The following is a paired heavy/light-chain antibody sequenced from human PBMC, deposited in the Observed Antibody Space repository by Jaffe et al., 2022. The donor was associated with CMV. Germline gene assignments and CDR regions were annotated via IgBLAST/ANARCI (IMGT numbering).Heavy chain of an antibody. CDR3: TLFWSDYYGRPDH. Sequence: EVQLVESGGGLVQPGGSLRLSCAASGFTFSNAWMSWVRQAPGKGLEWVGRLKSTPDGGTTDYVAVVKGRFTISRDDSSNTLYLQMNSLKTEDTAVYYCTLFWSDYYGRPDHWGQGTLVTVSS. D-gene: IGHD3-3*01. CDR2: LKSTPDGGTT. J-gene: IGHJ4*02. CDR1: GFTFSNAW. V-gene: IGHV3-15*01.
Light chain of an antibody. J-gene: IGLJ3*02. CDR2: KDN. CDR1: LLAKKY. Sequence: SYELTQPSSVSVSPGQTARITCSGDLLAKKYGWWFQQKPGQAPVVLIYKDNERPAGIPERFSGSSSGTTVTLTISGAQVEDEADYYCYSAADNMEVFGGGTKLTVL. V-gene: IGLV3-27*01. CDR3: YSAADNMEV.